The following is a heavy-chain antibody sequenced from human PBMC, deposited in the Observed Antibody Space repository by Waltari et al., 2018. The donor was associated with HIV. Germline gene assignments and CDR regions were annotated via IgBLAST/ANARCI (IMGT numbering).Heavy chain of an antibody. Sequence: QVQLVESGGGVVQPGRSLRLSCAASGISFFNSYGMHWFRQAPGKGLEWVATRSYDATTRYYGDSGKGRFTISRDNSKNTLYLQMNSLRGEDTAIYYCAKDRRQGYYYDNSGERPFDSWGQGTLVTVSS. J-gene: IGHJ4*02. D-gene: IGHD3-22*01. CDR3: AKDRRQGYYYDNSGERPFDS. CDR2: RSYDATTR. V-gene: IGHV3-30*18. CDR1: GISFFNSYG.